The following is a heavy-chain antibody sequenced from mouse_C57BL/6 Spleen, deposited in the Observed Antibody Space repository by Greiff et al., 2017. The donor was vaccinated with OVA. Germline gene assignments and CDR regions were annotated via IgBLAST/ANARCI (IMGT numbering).Heavy chain of an antibody. CDR2: IDPSDSYT. CDR1: GYTFTSYW. V-gene: IGHV1-50*01. CDR3: ARWRPAMDY. Sequence: VQLQQPGAELVKPGASVKLSCKASGYTFTSYWMQWVKQRPGQGLEWIGEIDPSDSYTNYNQKFKGKATLTVDTSSSTAYMQLSSLTSEDSAVYYCARWRPAMDYWGQGTSVTVSS. J-gene: IGHJ4*01.